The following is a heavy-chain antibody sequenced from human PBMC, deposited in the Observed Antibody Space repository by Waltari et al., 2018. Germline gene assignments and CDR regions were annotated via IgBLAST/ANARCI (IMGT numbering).Heavy chain of an antibody. D-gene: IGHD3-16*01. Sequence: QEQLQESGPGLVKPSQTLSLTCTVSGGSISSGSYYWSWIRQPAGKGLEWIGYIYTSGSTNYNPSLKSRVTISVDTSKNQFSLKLSSVTAADTAVYYCAGGIMITFGGVWDYWGQGTLVTVSS. CDR3: AGGIMITFGGVWDY. V-gene: IGHV4-61*09. CDR2: IYTSGST. CDR1: GGSISSGSYY. J-gene: IGHJ4*02.